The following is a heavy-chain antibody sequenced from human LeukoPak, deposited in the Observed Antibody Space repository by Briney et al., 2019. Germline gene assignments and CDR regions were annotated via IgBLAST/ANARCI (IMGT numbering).Heavy chain of an antibody. D-gene: IGHD6-13*01. Sequence: PSETLSLTCTVSGGSISSRSYYWGWIRQPPGKGLEWIGSIYYSGSIYYNPSLKSRVTISVDTSKNQFSLNLSSVTAADTAVYYCARHGRIAAAGHGENWFDPWGQGTLVTVSS. CDR1: GGSISSRSYY. CDR3: ARHGRIAAAGHGENWFDP. V-gene: IGHV4-39*01. CDR2: IYYSGSI. J-gene: IGHJ5*02.